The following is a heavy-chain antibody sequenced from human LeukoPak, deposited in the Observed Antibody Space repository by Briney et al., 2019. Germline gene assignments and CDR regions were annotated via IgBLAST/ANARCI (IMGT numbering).Heavy chain of an antibody. V-gene: IGHV1-24*01. D-gene: IGHD3-22*01. J-gene: IGHJ3*02. CDR3: ATHPPGRVYYDSSGYPHAFDI. CDR1: GCTLTELS. Sequence: GASVKVSCKVSGCTLTELSMHWVRQAPGKGLEWMGGFDPEDGETIYAQKFQGRVTMTEDTSTDTAYMELSSLRSEDTAVYYCATHPPGRVYYDSSGYPHAFDIWGQGTMVTVSS. CDR2: FDPEDGET.